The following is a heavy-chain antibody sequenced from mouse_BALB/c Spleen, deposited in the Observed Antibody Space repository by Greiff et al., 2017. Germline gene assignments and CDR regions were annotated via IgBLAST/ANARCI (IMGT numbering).Heavy chain of an antibody. J-gene: IGHJ2*01. D-gene: IGHD1-1*01. V-gene: IGHV5-17*02. Sequence: EVQGVESGGGLVQPGGSRKLSCAASGFTFSSFGMHWVRQAPEKGLEWVAYISSGSSTNYYADTGKGRFTISRDNPKNTLFLQMTSLRSEDTAMYYCARSAYGSSYFDYWGQGTTLTVSS. CDR3: ARSAYGSSYFDY. CDR2: ISSGSSTN. CDR1: GFTFSSFG.